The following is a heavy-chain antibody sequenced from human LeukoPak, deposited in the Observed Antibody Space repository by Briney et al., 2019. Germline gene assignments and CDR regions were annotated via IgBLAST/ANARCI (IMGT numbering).Heavy chain of an antibody. CDR1: GGTFSSYA. CDR2: IIPILGVA. V-gene: IGHV1-69*04. D-gene: IGHD5-18*01. Sequence: SVKVSCKASGGTFSSYAISWVRQAPGQGLEWMGRIIPILGVANYAQKFQGRVTITADKSTSTAYMELSSLRSEDTAVYYCARDTVDTAMVFYYYYGMDVWGQGTTVTVSS. J-gene: IGHJ6*02. CDR3: ARDTVDTAMVFYYYYGMDV.